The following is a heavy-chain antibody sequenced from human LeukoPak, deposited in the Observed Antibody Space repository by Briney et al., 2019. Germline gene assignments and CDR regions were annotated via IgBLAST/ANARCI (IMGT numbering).Heavy chain of an antibody. D-gene: IGHD6-19*01. V-gene: IGHV3-23*01. Sequence: GGSLRLSCAASGFTFSTYAMTWVRQAPGKGLEWVSGIGSGGNTYYADSVKGRFTISRDNSKNTLYLQMDGLRAEDTAVYYCAKGLHSSAWYLGYWGQGTLLTVSS. CDR3: AKGLHSSAWYLGY. J-gene: IGHJ4*02. CDR2: IGSGGNT. CDR1: GFTFSTYA.